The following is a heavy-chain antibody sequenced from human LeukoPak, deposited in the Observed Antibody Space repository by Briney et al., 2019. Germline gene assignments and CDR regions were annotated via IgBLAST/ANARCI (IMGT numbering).Heavy chain of an antibody. D-gene: IGHD1-7*01. CDR2: ISAYNGNT. CDR1: GYTFTSYG. Sequence: EASVKVSCKASGYTFTSYGISWVRQAPGQGLEWMGWISAYNGNTNYARKLQGRVTMTTDTSTSTAYMELRSLRSDDTAVYYCARDLWDWNYEYYFDYWGQGTLVTVSS. CDR3: ARDLWDWNYEYYFDY. V-gene: IGHV1-18*01. J-gene: IGHJ4*02.